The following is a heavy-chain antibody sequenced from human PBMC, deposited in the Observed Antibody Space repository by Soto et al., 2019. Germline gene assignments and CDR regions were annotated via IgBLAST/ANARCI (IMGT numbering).Heavy chain of an antibody. D-gene: IGHD1-1*01. CDR3: ARYIRGPTVYYFDF. CDR2: VSYNGGDT. CDR1: GFTFSSYA. J-gene: IGHJ4*02. Sequence: PGGSLRLSCAASGFTFSSYAMTWVRQAPGKGLEWVSIVSYNGGDTYYADSVKGRFTISRDNSKDTVDLQMNGLRAEDTAVYYCARYIRGPTVYYFDFWGPGVLVTVSS. V-gene: IGHV3-23*01.